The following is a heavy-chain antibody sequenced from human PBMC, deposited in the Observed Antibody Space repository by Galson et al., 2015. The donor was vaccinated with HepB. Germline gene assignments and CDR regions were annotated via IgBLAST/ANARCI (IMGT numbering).Heavy chain of an antibody. D-gene: IGHD2-2*01. Sequence: SLRLSCAASGFTFSSYAMSWVRQAPGKGLEWVSAISGSGGSTYYADSVKGRFTISRDNSKNTLYLQMNSLRAEDTAVYYCAKDGDIVVVPAAMRDGDAFDIWGQGTMVTVSS. CDR1: GFTFSSYA. V-gene: IGHV3-23*01. J-gene: IGHJ3*02. CDR3: AKDGDIVVVPAAMRDGDAFDI. CDR2: ISGSGGST.